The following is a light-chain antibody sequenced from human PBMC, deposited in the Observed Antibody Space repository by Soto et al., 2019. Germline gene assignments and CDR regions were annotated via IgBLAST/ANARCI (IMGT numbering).Light chain of an antibody. CDR3: QAYDNSLSVWV. CDR2: DNN. CDR1: SSNIGAGYD. Sequence: QSVLTQPPSVSGAPGQRVTISCTGSSSNIGAGYDVHWYQQLPGTAPKLLIYDNNNRPSGVPDRFSGSKSGTSASLAITGLRAEDEADYYCQAYDNSLSVWVFGGGTKLTVL. V-gene: IGLV1-40*01. J-gene: IGLJ3*02.